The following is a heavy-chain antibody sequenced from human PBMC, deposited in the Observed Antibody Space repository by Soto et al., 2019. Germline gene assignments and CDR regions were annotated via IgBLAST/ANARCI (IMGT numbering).Heavy chain of an antibody. J-gene: IGHJ4*02. V-gene: IGHV3-30-3*01. D-gene: IGHD5-18*01. Sequence: QVQLVESGGGVVQPGRSLSLSCAASQFTFSTYAMHWVRQAPGKGLEWVAVISYDGSNKYYADSVKGRFTISRDNSKNTLYLQMNSLRAEDTAVYSSARERYSYGYLAYFDYWGQGTLVTVSS. CDR2: ISYDGSNK. CDR3: ARERYSYGYLAYFDY. CDR1: QFTFSTYA.